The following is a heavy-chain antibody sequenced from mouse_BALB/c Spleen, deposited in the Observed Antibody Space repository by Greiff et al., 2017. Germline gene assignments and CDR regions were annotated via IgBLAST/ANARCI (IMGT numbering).Heavy chain of an antibody. V-gene: IGHV2-6-7*01. Sequence: QVQLKESGPGLVAPSQSLSITCTVSGFSLTGYGVNWVRQPPGKGLEWLGVIWGDGSTDYNSALKSRLSISKDNSKSQVFLKMNSQQTDDTARYYCARVYYRYGVAFAYWGQETLVTVSA. CDR1: GFSLTGYG. CDR3: ARVYYRYGVAFAY. CDR2: IWGDGST. J-gene: IGHJ3*01. D-gene: IGHD2-12*01.